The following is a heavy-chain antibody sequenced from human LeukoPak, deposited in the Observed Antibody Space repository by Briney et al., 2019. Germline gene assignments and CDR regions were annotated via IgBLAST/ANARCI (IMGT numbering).Heavy chain of an antibody. CDR3: ARVPLRSGTGFDY. V-gene: IGHV4-61*02. CDR1: GGSISSGSYY. Sequence: PSETLSLTCTVSGGSISSGSYYWSWIRQPAGKGLEWIGRIYTSGSTNYNPSLKSRVTISVDTSKNQFSLKLSSVTAADTAVYYCARVPLRSGTGFDYWGQGTLVTVSS. CDR2: IYTSGST. D-gene: IGHD1-7*01. J-gene: IGHJ4*02.